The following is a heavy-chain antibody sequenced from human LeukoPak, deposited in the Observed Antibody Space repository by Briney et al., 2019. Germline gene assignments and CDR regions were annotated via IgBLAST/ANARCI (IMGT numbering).Heavy chain of an antibody. CDR1: ALTVSSNY. V-gene: IGHV3-53*01. Sequence: GGSLRLSCAASALTVSSNYMNWVRQAPGGGLEWVSVIYSGGSTYYADSVKGRFTISRDNSKNTLYLQMNSLRAEDTAVYYCARGRIAVAGPFDYWGQGTLVTVSS. CDR2: IYSGGST. J-gene: IGHJ4*02. D-gene: IGHD6-19*01. CDR3: ARGRIAVAGPFDY.